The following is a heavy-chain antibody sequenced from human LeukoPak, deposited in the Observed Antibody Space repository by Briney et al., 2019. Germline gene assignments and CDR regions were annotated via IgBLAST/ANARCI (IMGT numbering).Heavy chain of an antibody. Sequence: SETLSLTCTVSGYSISRGYYWGWIRQPPGKGLEWIGSIYHSGSTYYNPSLKSRVTISVDTSKNQFSLKLSSVTAADTAVYYCARKTIFGVVIAPSFDYWGQGTLVTVSS. CDR3: ARKTIFGVVIAPSFDY. CDR1: GYSISRGYY. J-gene: IGHJ4*02. CDR2: IYHSGST. D-gene: IGHD3-3*01. V-gene: IGHV4-38-2*02.